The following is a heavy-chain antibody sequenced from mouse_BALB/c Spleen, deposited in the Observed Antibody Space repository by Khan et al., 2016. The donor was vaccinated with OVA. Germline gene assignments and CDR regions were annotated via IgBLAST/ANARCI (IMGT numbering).Heavy chain of an antibody. V-gene: IGHV2-9*02. J-gene: IGHJ2*01. Sequence: QVQLKESGPGLVAPSQSLSITCTVSGFSLTSYGVHWVRQPPGKGLEWLGVIWAGGSTNYNSDLMSRLSISKDNSKSQVFLKMTSLQTDDTAMYYCARLEDIWGQGTTLTVSS. CDR3: ARLEDI. CDR1: GFSLTSYG. CDR2: IWAGGST. D-gene: IGHD1-3*01.